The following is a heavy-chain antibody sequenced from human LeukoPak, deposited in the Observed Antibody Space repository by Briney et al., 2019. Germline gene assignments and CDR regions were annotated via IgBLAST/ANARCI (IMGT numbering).Heavy chain of an antibody. Sequence: GGSLRLSCAASGFIFSNYDMHWVRQAPGKGLEWVAVIWYDGSDKHYADSVQGRFTISRDDSKNSLYLQMNSLRAEDTALYYCARRVQYYFDYWGQGTLVTVSS. CDR1: GFIFSNYD. J-gene: IGHJ4*02. V-gene: IGHV3-33*01. CDR3: ARRVQYYFDY. CDR2: IWYDGSDK.